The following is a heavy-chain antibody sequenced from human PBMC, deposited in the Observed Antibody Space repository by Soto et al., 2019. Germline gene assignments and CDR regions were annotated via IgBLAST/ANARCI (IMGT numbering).Heavy chain of an antibody. CDR2: IYYSGST. Sequence: SETLSLTCTVSGGSISSYYWSWIRQPPGKGLEWIGYIYYSGSTNYNPSLKSRVTISVDTSKNQFSLKLSSVTAADTAVYYCARVTANPNWFDPWGQGTLVTVSS. V-gene: IGHV4-59*01. J-gene: IGHJ5*02. CDR1: GGSISSYY. CDR3: ARVTANPNWFDP. D-gene: IGHD2-21*02.